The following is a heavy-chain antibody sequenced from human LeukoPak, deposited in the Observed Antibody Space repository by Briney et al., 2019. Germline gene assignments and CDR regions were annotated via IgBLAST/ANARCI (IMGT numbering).Heavy chain of an antibody. D-gene: IGHD6-19*01. Sequence: SQTLSLTCTVSGGSISSGDYYWSWIRQPPGKGLEWIGYIYYSGSTYYNPSLKSRVTISVDTSKNQFSLKLSSVTAADTAVCYCAGGSSGWPSGFDPWGQGTLVTVSS. CDR1: GGSISSGDYY. CDR2: IYYSGST. J-gene: IGHJ5*02. CDR3: AGGSSGWPSGFDP. V-gene: IGHV4-30-4*01.